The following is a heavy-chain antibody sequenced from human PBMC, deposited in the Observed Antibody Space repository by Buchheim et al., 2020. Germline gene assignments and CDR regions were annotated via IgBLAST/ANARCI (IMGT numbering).Heavy chain of an antibody. Sequence: EVQLLESGGGSVQPGGSLRLSCAASGFTFSSYAMTWVRQAPGKGLEWVSAISISGGSTYYADSVKGRLTISRDNSRNSLYLQMNSLRAEDTAVYFCAKGESYYYYNGMDVWGQGT. CDR3: AKGESYYYYNGMDV. V-gene: IGHV3-23*01. CDR2: ISISGGST. J-gene: IGHJ6*02. CDR1: GFTFSSYA.